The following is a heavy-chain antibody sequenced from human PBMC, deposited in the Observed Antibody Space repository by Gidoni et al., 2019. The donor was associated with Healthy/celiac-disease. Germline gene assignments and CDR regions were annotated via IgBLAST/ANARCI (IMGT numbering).Heavy chain of an antibody. CDR1: GYSFTSYW. J-gene: IGHJ3*02. D-gene: IGHD3-22*01. V-gene: IGHV5-10-1*03. CDR3: ASQVYYDGAFDI. Sequence: EVQLVQSGAEVKKPVASLRISCKGSGYSFTSYWTSWVRQMPGKGLEWMGRIDPSDSYTNYSPSFQGHVTISADKSISTAYLQWSSLKASDTAMYYCASQVYYDGAFDIWGQGTMVTVSS. CDR2: IDPSDSYT.